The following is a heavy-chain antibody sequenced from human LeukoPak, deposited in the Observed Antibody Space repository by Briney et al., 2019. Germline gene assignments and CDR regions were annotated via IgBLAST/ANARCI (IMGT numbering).Heavy chain of an antibody. V-gene: IGHV3-23*01. D-gene: IGHD2-2*01. CDR1: GFTFNSYA. CDR3: AKEPREYCSSTSCSYWFAR. J-gene: IGHJ5*02. Sequence: GGSLRQSCVASGFTFNSYAMSGVRQAPGKGLEWVSAISDSGGTTYYADSVKGRFSISRDKFENTLFLQMNSLRAEDMAVYYCAKEPREYCSSTSCSYWFARWGQGTLVSVSS. CDR2: ISDSGGTT.